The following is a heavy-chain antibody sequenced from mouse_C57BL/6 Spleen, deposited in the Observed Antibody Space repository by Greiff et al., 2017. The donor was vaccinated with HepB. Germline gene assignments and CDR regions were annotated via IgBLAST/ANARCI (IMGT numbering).Heavy chain of an antibody. J-gene: IGHJ4*01. CDR3: ARRGYDVYYAMDY. CDR2: IDPSDSET. D-gene: IGHD2-2*01. V-gene: IGHV1-52*01. Sequence: VQLQQPGAELVRPGSSVKLSCKASGYTFTSYWMHWVKQRPIQGLEWIGNIDPSDSETHYNQKFKDKATLTVDKSSSTAYMQLSSLTSEDSAVYYCARRGYDVYYAMDYWGQGTSVTVSS. CDR1: GYTFTSYW.